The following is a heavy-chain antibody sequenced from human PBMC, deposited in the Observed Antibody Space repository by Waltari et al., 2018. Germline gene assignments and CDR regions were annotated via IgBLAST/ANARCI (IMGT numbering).Heavy chain of an antibody. D-gene: IGHD3-10*01. V-gene: IGHV4-39*07. CDR3: ARDPYYYGSGSYYYFDY. Sequence: QLQLQESGPGLVKPSETLSLTCTVSGGSISSSSYYWGWIRQPPGKGLEWIGSIYYSGRTYDNPSLKSRVTISVDTSKNQFSLKLSSVTAADTAVYYCARDPYYYGSGSYYYFDYWGQGTLVTVSS. J-gene: IGHJ4*02. CDR2: IYYSGRT. CDR1: GGSISSSSYY.